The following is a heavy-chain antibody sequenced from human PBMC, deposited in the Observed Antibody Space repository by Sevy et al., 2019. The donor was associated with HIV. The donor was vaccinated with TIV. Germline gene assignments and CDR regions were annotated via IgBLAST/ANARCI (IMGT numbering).Heavy chain of an antibody. CDR1: GYTLTKLS. CDR3: ASGREYYYGNNGYFDY. V-gene: IGHV1-24*01. J-gene: IGHJ4*02. CDR2: FDPEDGET. Sequence: ASVKVSCKVSGYTLTKLSMHWVRQAPGKGLEWMGGFDPEDGETIYAQKFQDRITMTEDTSTDTAYMELNSLRSEDTAVYYCASGREYYYGNNGYFDYWGQGTLVTVSS. D-gene: IGHD3-10*01.